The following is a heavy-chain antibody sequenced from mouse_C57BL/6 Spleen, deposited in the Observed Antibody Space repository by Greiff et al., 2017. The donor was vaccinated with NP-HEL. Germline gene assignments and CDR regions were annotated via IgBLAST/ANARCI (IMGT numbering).Heavy chain of an antibody. CDR2: IDPEDGET. CDR1: GFNIKDYY. D-gene: IGHD1-1*01. J-gene: IGHJ4*01. V-gene: IGHV14-2*01. CDR3: ARALTTVVALYAMDY. Sequence: EVKLVESGAELVKPGASVKLSCTASGFNIKDYYMHWVKQRTEQGLEWIGRIDPEDGETKYAPKFQGKATITADTSSTTAYLQLSSLTSEDTAVYYCARALTTVVALYAMDYWGQGTSVTVSS.